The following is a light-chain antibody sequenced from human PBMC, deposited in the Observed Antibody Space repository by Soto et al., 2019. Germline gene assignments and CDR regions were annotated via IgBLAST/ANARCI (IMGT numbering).Light chain of an antibody. CDR3: QQYGSTPRT. CDR2: VAS. V-gene: IGKV3-20*01. CDR1: QSVSSSY. Sequence: EIVLTQSPGTLSLSPGERATLSCRASQSVSSSYLAWYQHKPGQAPRLLIYVASSRATGIQDRFRGSGSGTDFTLTISRLEPEDFAVYYCQQYGSTPRTFGQGTQLEIK. J-gene: IGKJ2*01.